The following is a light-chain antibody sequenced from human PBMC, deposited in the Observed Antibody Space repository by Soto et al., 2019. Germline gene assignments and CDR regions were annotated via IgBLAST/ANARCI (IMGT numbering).Light chain of an antibody. J-gene: IGKJ5*01. V-gene: IGKV3-11*01. CDR2: DAS. Sequence: EIVLTQSPDTLSLSPGDRATLSCRASQSISSYLAWYPQKPGQSPRLLIYDASNRATGIPARFSGSGSGTDFTLTISSLEPEDFAVYYCQQRSDWPPITFGQGTRLEIK. CDR3: QQRSDWPPIT. CDR1: QSISSY.